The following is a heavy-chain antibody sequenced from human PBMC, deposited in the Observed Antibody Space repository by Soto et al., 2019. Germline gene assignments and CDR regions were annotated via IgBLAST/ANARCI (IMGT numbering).Heavy chain of an antibody. V-gene: IGHV4-59*01. Sequence: SETLSLTYTVSGGSISSYYWSWIRQPPGKGLEWIGYIYYSGSTNYNPSLKSRVTISVDTSKNQFSLKLSSVTAADTAVYYCARFLLTNVFDYWGQGTLVTVSS. D-gene: IGHD3-9*01. CDR3: ARFLLTNVFDY. CDR1: GGSISSYY. CDR2: IYYSGST. J-gene: IGHJ4*02.